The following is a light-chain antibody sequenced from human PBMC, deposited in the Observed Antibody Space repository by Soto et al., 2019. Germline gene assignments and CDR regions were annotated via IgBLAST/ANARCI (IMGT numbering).Light chain of an antibody. Sequence: DIQMTQSPSSLSASVGDRVTITCRASQGIGNYLAWYQQKPGKVPKLLIYGTSTLQSGIATRFSGSGSGTDFTLTISSLQPEDVASYYCQKYNKVPVTFGGGTKVEIK. J-gene: IGKJ4*01. CDR3: QKYNKVPVT. CDR1: QGIGNY. V-gene: IGKV1-27*01. CDR2: GTS.